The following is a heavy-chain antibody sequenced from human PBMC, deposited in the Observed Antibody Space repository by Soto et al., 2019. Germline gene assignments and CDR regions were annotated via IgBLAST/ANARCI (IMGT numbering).Heavy chain of an antibody. CDR3: ARAGYSSSSRHYYYYYGMDV. D-gene: IGHD6-6*01. CDR1: GFTFSSYW. J-gene: IGHJ6*02. Sequence: PGGSLRLSCAASGFTFSSYWMHWVRQAPGKGLVWVSRINSDGSSTSYADSVKGRFTTSRDNAKNTLYLQMNSLRAEDTAVYYCARAGYSSSSRHYYYYYGMDVWGQGTTVTV. CDR2: INSDGSST. V-gene: IGHV3-74*01.